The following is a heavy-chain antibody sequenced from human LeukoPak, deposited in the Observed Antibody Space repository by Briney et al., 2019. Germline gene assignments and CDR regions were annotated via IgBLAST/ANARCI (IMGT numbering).Heavy chain of an antibody. CDR1: GFTFSSYA. CDR3: ASAKGYCSSTSCYAFDY. V-gene: IGHV3-23*01. J-gene: IGHJ4*02. Sequence: GGSLRLSCAASGFTFSSYAMSWVRQAPGKGLEWVSAISGSGGSTYYADSVKGRFTISRDNSKNTLYLQMNSLRAEDTAVYYCASAKGYCSSTSCYAFDYWGQGTLVTVSS. CDR2: ISGSGGST. D-gene: IGHD2-2*01.